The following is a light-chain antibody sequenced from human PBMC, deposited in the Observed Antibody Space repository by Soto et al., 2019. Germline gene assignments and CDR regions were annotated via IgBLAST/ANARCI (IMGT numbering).Light chain of an antibody. CDR2: GAS. CDR1: QSISSSN. Sequence: EIVLTQSPGTLSLSPGERATLSCRASQSISSSNLAWYQQKPGQAPRLLISGASTRATGIPDRFSGSGSGTEFTLTISGLEPDDFAVYYCQQYGSSPMYTFGQGTKLEIK. CDR3: QQYGSSPMYT. J-gene: IGKJ2*01. V-gene: IGKV3-20*01.